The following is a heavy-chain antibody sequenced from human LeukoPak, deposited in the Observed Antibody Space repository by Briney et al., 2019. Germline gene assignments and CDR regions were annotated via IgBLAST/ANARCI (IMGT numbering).Heavy chain of an antibody. Sequence: GRSLCLSCAASGFTFRSYGMHWVSQAPGKGLEWVAVVSNDGRYTYYGDSVKGRFSISRDNSKNTLYLQMDSLRAEDTAVYYCARNSAGYDRNTAYCGQRSPLTVSS. CDR3: ARNSAGYDRNTAY. V-gene: IGHV3-30*03. J-gene: IGHJ4*01. CDR1: GFTFRSYG. CDR2: VSNDGRYT. D-gene: IGHD5-12*01.